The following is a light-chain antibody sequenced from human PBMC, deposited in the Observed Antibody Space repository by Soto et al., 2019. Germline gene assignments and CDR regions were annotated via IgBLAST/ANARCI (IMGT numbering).Light chain of an antibody. CDR1: RSISTS. V-gene: IGKV1-39*01. J-gene: IGKJ1*01. CDR3: HLSSGTPPWT. CDR2: AAS. Sequence: DIQMTQSPSSLSASVGDRVTISCRASRSISTSLNWYQQRPGKAPRLLIYAASNLQSGVPPRFIGSGSGTDFTLTITSLKVEESATYYCHLSSGTPPWTFGQGTKVDIK.